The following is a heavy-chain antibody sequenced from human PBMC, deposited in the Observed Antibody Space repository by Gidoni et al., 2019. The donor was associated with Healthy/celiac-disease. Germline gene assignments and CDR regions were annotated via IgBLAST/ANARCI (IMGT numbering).Heavy chain of an antibody. CDR3: ARARGYCSSTSCYFFDY. Sequence: QVTLKESGPVLVKPTETLTLTCTVSGFSLSNARMGVSWIRQPPGKALEWLAHIFSNDEKSYSTSLKSRLTISKDTSKSRVVLTMTNMDPVDTATYYCARARGYCSSTSCYFFDYWGQGTLVTVSS. CDR2: IFSNDEK. D-gene: IGHD2-2*01. J-gene: IGHJ4*02. V-gene: IGHV2-26*01. CDR1: GFSLSNARMG.